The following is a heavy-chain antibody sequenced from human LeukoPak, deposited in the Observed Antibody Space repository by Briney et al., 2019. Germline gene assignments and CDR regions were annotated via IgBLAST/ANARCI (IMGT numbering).Heavy chain of an antibody. CDR1: GFTVSSHY. J-gene: IGHJ4*02. Sequence: GGSLRLSCAASGFTVSSHYMSWVRQAPGKGLEWVSVIYSGAGTSYSDSVQGLFTISRDNSKNTLYLQMNSLRVEDTAVYYCARDRGFSSSWRLLVYWGQGTLVTVSS. V-gene: IGHV3-66*02. D-gene: IGHD6-13*01. CDR2: IYSGAGT. CDR3: ARDRGFSSSWRLLVY.